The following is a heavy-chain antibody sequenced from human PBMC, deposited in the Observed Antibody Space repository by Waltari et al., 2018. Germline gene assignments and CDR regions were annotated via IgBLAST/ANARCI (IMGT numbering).Heavy chain of an antibody. CDR3: ARGPRDKWLGRYSGEYFHH. Sequence: QVQLQQWGATLLKPSETLSLTCAVYGASLSDYFWTWIRQSPGKGLEWIGENSLKDVTYYNPSLESRVSVHLDTSKNQFDLRLESVTAADTAIYYCARGPRDKWLGRYSGEYFHHWGPGTLVSV. D-gene: IGHD6-19*01. CDR2: NSLKDVT. CDR1: GASLSDYF. J-gene: IGHJ1*01. V-gene: IGHV4-34*02.